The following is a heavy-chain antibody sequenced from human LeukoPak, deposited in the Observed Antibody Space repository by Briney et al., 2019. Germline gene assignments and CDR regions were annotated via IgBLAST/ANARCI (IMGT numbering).Heavy chain of an antibody. Sequence: ASVKVSCKASGYTFTGYYMHWVRQAPGQGLEWMGWINPNSGGTNYAQKFQGRVTMTWDTSISTAYMELSRLRSDDTAVYYCATPSWYFYYYYYGMDVWGQGTTVTVSS. CDR1: GYTFTGYY. CDR2: INPNSGGT. V-gene: IGHV1-2*02. J-gene: IGHJ6*02. CDR3: ATPSWYFYYYYYGMDV. D-gene: IGHD6-13*01.